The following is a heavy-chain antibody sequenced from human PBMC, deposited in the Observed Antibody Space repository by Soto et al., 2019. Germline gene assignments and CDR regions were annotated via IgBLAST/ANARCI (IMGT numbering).Heavy chain of an antibody. J-gene: IGHJ6*02. CDR1: GGTFSNYT. D-gene: IGHD2-2*01. CDR2: IIPVFGTT. CDR3: ARSSPYIVVRKPTGNQDYYGMDV. V-gene: IGHV1-69*01. Sequence: QVQLVQSGAEVKKPGSSVKVFCKASGGTFSNYTISWVRQAPGLGLEWMGGIIPVFGTTDYEQKFQGRVTITADGSTSTAYMKLRSLRSAETAVYYCARSSPYIVVRKPTGNQDYYGMDVWGQGTTVTVSS.